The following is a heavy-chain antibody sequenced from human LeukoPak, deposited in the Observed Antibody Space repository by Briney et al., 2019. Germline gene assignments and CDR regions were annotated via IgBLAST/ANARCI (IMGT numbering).Heavy chain of an antibody. CDR2: IRYDGSNK. V-gene: IGHV3-30*02. D-gene: IGHD3-10*01. CDR3: AKVPGGYYGSGSYYFDY. Sequence: GGSLRLSCAASGFTFSSYGMHWVRQAPGKGLEWVAFIRYDGSNKYYAGSVKGRFTISRDNSKNTLYLQMNSLRAEDTAVYYCAKVPGGYYGSGSYYFDYWGQGTLVTISS. CDR1: GFTFSSYG. J-gene: IGHJ4*02.